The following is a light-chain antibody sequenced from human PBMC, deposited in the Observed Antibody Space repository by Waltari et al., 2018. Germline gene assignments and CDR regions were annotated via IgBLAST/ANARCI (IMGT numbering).Light chain of an antibody. CDR1: TSNIGYNY. Sequence: QSVLTQPPSASGTPGQSIAISCFGSTSNIGYNYVYWYQQFLGTAPKPLIYRNNQRPSGVPDRFSGSKSGPSASLAISGLQSEDEADYYCAAWDDSLSGVVFGGGTKVTVL. J-gene: IGLJ2*01. CDR2: RNN. V-gene: IGLV1-47*01. CDR3: AAWDDSLSGVV.